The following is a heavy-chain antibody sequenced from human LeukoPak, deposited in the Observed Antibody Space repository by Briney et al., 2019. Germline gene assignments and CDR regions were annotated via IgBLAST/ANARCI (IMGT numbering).Heavy chain of an antibody. J-gene: IGHJ4*02. CDR3: AGQPNYYYGSGSYDY. D-gene: IGHD3-10*01. CDR1: GGSISSTSYY. CDR2: IYYSGST. V-gene: IGHV4-39*01. Sequence: SETLSLTCTVSGGSISSTSYYWGWIRQPPGTGLEWIGSIYYSGSTYYNPSLMSRVTISVDTSKNQFSLKLSSVTAADTAVYYCAGQPNYYYGSGSYDYWGQGTLVTVSS.